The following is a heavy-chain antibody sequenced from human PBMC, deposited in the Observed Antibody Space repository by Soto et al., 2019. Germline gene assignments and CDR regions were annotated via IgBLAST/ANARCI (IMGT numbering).Heavy chain of an antibody. CDR2: VLPVLGTT. CDR3: ARDRADRGFDY. CDR1: GDRFTTYA. J-gene: IGHJ4*02. D-gene: IGHD3-10*01. V-gene: IGHV1-69*18. Sequence: QVQLEQSGAEVKKPGSSVKVSCKASGDRFTTYAISWVRQAPGQGLEWVGTVLPVLGTTNYAQKLRGRVTITADEPTSTAYMELGSLRSEDTAIYYCARDRADRGFDYWGQGTLVTVSS.